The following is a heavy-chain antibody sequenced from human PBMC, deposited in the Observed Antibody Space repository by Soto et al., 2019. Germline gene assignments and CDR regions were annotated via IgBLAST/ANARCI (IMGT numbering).Heavy chain of an antibody. CDR3: ARPGLAVDAENDDAFAI. CDR1: GFTFTSSA. CDR2: IVVGSGNT. D-gene: IGHD6-19*01. J-gene: IGHJ3*02. Sequence: SVKVSCKASGFTFTSSAVQWVRQARGQRLEWIGWIVVGSGNTNYAQKFQERVTITRDMSTSTAYLQWSSLKASDTAMYYCARPGLAVDAENDDAFAIWGQGTMVTVAS. V-gene: IGHV1-58*01.